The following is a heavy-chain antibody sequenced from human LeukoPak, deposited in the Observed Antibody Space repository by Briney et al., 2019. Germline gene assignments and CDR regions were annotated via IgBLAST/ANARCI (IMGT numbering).Heavy chain of an antibody. V-gene: IGHV1-69*04. CDR2: IIPIIGMA. CDR3: ARDSTVVGFGDYYYYYGFDV. D-gene: IGHD3-10*01. CDR1: GGTFSNYA. Sequence: GASVKVSCKASGGTFSNYAFSWVRQAPGQGLEWMGRIIPIIGMANYAQKFQGRVTITADTSTNTAYMELRSLRSGDTAVYYCARDSTVVGFGDYYYYYGFDVWGQGTTVTVSS. J-gene: IGHJ6*02.